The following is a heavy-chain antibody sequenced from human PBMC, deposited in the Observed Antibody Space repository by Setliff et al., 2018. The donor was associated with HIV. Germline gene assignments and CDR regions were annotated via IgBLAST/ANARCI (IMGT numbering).Heavy chain of an antibody. J-gene: IGHJ4*02. V-gene: IGHV3-7*02. CDR3: ARLRINDF. CDR2: IKEDGSSK. CDR1: GFSFSNSA. Sequence: QLGGSLRLSCAASGFSFSNSAMHWVRQASGKGLEWVANIKEDGSSKFYVDSVKGRFTISRDNTKNSLYLQMDGLRVEDTAVYYCARLRINDFWGQGTPVTVSS.